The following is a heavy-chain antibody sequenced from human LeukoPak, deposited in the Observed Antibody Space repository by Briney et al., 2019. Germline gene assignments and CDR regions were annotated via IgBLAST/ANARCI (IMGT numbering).Heavy chain of an antibody. CDR2: INSDGSST. CDR1: GFTFSSYW. V-gene: IGHV3-74*01. J-gene: IGHJ4*02. Sequence: GGSLRLSCAASGFTFSSYWMHWVRQAPGNGLVWVSRINSDGSSTSYADSVKGRFTISRDNAKNTLYLQMNSLRAEDTAVYYCARWGPTVTTMDYWGQGTLVTVSS. CDR3: ARWGPTVTTMDY. D-gene: IGHD4-17*01.